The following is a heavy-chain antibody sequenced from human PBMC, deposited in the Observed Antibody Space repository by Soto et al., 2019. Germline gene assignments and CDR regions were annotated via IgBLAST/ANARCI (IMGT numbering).Heavy chain of an antibody. CDR3: ARKAGGYSSSWLPGWFDP. CDR2: INHSGST. J-gene: IGHJ5*02. Sequence: QVQLQQWGAGLLKPSETLSLTCAVYGGSFSGYYWSWIRQPPGKGLEWIGEINHSGSTNYNPSLKSRVTLSVDTSKNQFSLKLSSGTAADTAVYYCARKAGGYSSSWLPGWFDPWGQGTLVTVSS. V-gene: IGHV4-34*01. CDR1: GGSFSGYY. D-gene: IGHD6-13*01.